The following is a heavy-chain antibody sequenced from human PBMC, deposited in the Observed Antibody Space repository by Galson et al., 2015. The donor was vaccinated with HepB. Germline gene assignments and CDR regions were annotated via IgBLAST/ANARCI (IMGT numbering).Heavy chain of an antibody. V-gene: IGHV3-23*01. D-gene: IGHD5-12*01. J-gene: IGHJ6*02. CDR2: ISGSGGST. CDR3: AKAFSGRGVATNDYYYYGMDV. Sequence: SLRLSCAASGFTFSSYAMSWVRQAPGKGLEWVSAISGSGGSTYYADSVKGRFTISRDNSKNTLYLQMNSLRAEDTAVYYCAKAFSGRGVATNDYYYYGMDVWGQGTTVTVSS. CDR1: GFTFSSYA.